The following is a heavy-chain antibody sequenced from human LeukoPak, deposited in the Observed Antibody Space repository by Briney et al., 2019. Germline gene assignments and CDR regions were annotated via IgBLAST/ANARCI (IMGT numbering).Heavy chain of an antibody. D-gene: IGHD3-10*01. CDR3: ARVATMVRGSNGMDV. CDR2: IYYSGST. J-gene: IGHJ6*04. Sequence: SETLSLTCTVSGGSISNYYWTWIRQPPGNGLESLGYIYYSGSTNYHPSLRSRATISVDTSKKQFSLNLSSVTAADTALYYCARVATMVRGSNGMDVWGKGTTVTVSS. V-gene: IGHV4-59*01. CDR1: GGSISNYY.